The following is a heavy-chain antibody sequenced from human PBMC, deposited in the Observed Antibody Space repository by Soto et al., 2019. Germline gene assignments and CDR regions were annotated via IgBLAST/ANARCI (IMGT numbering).Heavy chain of an antibody. CDR2: ISSRGSNM. CDR1: GFTFSSYS. D-gene: IGHD2-15*01. J-gene: IGHJ4*02. Sequence: VGSLRLSCAVSGFTFSSYSMNWVRQAPGKGLEWVSSISSRGSNMYYPDSVKGRFTISRDNAKNSLYLQMNSLRAEDTAVYYCARYGGSQPFDYWGQGTLVTVSS. CDR3: ARYGGSQPFDY. V-gene: IGHV3-21*01.